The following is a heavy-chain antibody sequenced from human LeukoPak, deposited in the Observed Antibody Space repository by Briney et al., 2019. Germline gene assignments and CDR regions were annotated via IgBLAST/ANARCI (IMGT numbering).Heavy chain of an antibody. D-gene: IGHD2-21*01. V-gene: IGHV1-8*01. Sequence: RASVKVSCKASGYTFTSYDINWVRQATGQGLERMGWMNPNSGNTGYAQKFQGRVTMTRNTSISTAYMELKSLRSEDTAVHYCASIVETTTDYDYWGQGTLVTVSS. J-gene: IGHJ4*02. CDR3: ASIVETTTDYDY. CDR2: MNPNSGNT. CDR1: GYTFTSYD.